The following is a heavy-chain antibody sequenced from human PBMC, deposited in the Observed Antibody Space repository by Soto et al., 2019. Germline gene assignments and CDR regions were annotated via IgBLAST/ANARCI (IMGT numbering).Heavy chain of an antibody. CDR3: ARRQYCSSTSCQGLFDY. J-gene: IGHJ4*02. CDR2: IYYSGST. D-gene: IGHD2-2*01. CDR1: GDSISSSSYY. V-gene: IGHV4-39*01. Sequence: SETLSLTCTVSGDSISSSSYYWGWIRQPPGKGLEWIGSIYYSGSTYYNPSLKSRVTISVDTSKNQFSLKLSSVTAADTAVYYCARRQYCSSTSCQGLFDYWGQGTLVTVSS.